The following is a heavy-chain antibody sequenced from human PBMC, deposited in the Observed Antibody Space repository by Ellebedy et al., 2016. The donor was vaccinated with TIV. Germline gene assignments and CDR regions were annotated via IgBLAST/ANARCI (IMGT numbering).Heavy chain of an antibody. V-gene: IGHV1-69*05. CDR2: IIPIFGTA. J-gene: IGHJ4*02. Sequence: AASVKVSCKASGGTFSSYAISWVRQAPGQGLEWMGGIIPIFGTANYAQKLQGRVTMTTDTSTSTAYMELRSLRSDDTAVYYCARDPAYYDSSGYYYAPEFDYWGQGTLVTVSS. CDR1: GGTFSSYA. CDR3: ARDPAYYDSSGYYYAPEFDY. D-gene: IGHD3-22*01.